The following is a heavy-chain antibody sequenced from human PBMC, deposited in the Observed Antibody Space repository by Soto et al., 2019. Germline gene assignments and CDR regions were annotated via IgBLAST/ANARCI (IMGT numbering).Heavy chain of an antibody. CDR2: IYHSVST. Sequence: SETLSLTCAVSGYSISSGYYWGWIRQPPGKGLEWIGSIYHSVSTYYNPSLKSRVTISVDPSKNQFSLKLSSVTAADTAVYYCATTETRSLGYYYYGMDLWGKGNT. D-gene: IGHD4-17*01. J-gene: IGHJ6*04. CDR3: ATTETRSLGYYYYGMDL. CDR1: GYSISSGYY. V-gene: IGHV4-38-2*01.